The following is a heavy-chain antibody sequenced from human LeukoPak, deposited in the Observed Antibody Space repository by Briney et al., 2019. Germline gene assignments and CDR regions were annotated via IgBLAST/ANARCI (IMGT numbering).Heavy chain of an antibody. CDR2: INSDGIST. V-gene: IGHV3-74*01. J-gene: IGHJ2*01. Sequence: PGGSLRLSCAASGVTFSNYWMHWVRQAPGKGLVWVSRINSDGISTTYADSLKGRFTISRDNAKNTLYLQMNSLRAEDTAVYYCARGDTSTWYWYFDLWGRGTLVTVSS. CDR3: ARGDTSTWYWYFDL. CDR1: GVTFSNYW. D-gene: IGHD6-13*01.